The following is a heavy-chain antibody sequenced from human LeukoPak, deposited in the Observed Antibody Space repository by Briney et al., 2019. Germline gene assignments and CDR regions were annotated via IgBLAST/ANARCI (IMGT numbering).Heavy chain of an antibody. CDR1: GFTFSSYT. V-gene: IGHV3-30-3*01. D-gene: IGHD2-2*01. CDR3: ASPRESGPYCSSTSCFFDY. J-gene: IGHJ4*02. CDR2: ISYDGSNK. Sequence: GGSLRLSCAASGFTFSSYTMHWVRQAPGKGLEWVAVISYDGSNKYFADSVKGRFTISRDNSKNTLYLQMNSLRAEDTAVYYCASPRESGPYCSSTSCFFDYWGQGTLVTVSS.